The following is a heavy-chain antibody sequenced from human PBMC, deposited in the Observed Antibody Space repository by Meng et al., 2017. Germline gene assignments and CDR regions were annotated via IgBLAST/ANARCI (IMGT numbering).Heavy chain of an antibody. J-gene: IGHJ4*02. D-gene: IGHD3-10*01. V-gene: IGHV3-30*04. CDR3: ARPGGRRSGELLSPDY. Sequence: GGSLRLSCAASGFTFSSYAMHWVRQAPGKGLEGVSIIYYDGSNKYYADSVKARFTISRDKSKNSLYLQMNSLRAEDTSVYYCARPGGRRSGELLSPDYWGQGTLVTVSS. CDR1: GFTFSSYA. CDR2: IYYDGSNK.